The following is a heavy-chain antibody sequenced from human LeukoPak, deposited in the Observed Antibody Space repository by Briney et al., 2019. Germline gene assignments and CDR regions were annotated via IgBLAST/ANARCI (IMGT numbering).Heavy chain of an antibody. CDR2: IYSGGST. J-gene: IGHJ6*02. V-gene: IGHV3-66*01. Sequence: GGSLRLSCAASGFTVSSNYMSWVRQAPGKGLEWVSVIYSGGSTYYADSVKGRFTISRDNSKNTLYLQMNSLRAEDTAVYYCARDTTIAAAGDYYHYGMDVWGQGTTVTVSS. CDR1: GFTVSSNY. D-gene: IGHD6-13*01. CDR3: ARDTTIAAAGDYYHYGMDV.